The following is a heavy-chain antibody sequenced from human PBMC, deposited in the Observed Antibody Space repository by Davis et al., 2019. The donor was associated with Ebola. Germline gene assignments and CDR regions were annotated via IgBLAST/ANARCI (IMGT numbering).Heavy chain of an antibody. V-gene: IGHV3-30*03. CDR2: ISYDGSNK. CDR1: GFTFSSYG. D-gene: IGHD2-15*01. J-gene: IGHJ6*02. CDR3: VRVNTDIVVVVAAMDV. Sequence: GESLKISCAASGFTFSSYGMHWVRQAPGKGLEWVAVISYDGSNKYYADSVKGRFTISRDNSKNTLYLQMNSLRAEDTAVYYCVRVNTDIVVVVAAMDVWGQGTTVTVSS.